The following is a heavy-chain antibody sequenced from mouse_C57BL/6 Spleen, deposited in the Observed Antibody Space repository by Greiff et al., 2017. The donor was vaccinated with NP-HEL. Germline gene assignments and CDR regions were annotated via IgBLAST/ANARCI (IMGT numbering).Heavy chain of an antibody. CDR2: ISDGGSYT. Sequence: EVHLVESGGGLVKPGGSLKLSCAASGFTFSSYAMSWVRQTPEKRLEWVATISDGGSYTYYPDNVKGRFTISRDNAKNNLYLQMSHLKSEDTAMYYCARDGYFDYWGQSTTLTVSS. CDR3: ARDGYFDY. J-gene: IGHJ2*01. CDR1: GFTFSSYA. V-gene: IGHV5-4*01.